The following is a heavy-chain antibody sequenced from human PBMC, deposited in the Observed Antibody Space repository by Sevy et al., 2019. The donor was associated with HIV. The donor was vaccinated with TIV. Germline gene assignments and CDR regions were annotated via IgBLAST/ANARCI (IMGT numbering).Heavy chain of an antibody. CDR3: VTDHKPSSWLFDF. CDR2: INRDESAR. D-gene: IGHD6-13*01. CDR1: GFSFRSYW. V-gene: IGHV3-7*01. J-gene: IGHJ4*02. Sequence: GGSLRLSCAASGFSFRSYWMTWVRQAPGKGLEWVANINRDESARNYVDSVKGQFTISRDNAKNLLYLQINSLRVDDTAVYYCVTDHKPSSWLFDFWGPGAQVTASS.